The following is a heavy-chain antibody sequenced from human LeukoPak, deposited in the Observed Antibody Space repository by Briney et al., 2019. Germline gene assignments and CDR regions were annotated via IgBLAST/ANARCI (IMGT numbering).Heavy chain of an antibody. CDR3: ARHWSHSVAQFGRSFWFDP. CDR1: GGSISGYY. J-gene: IGHJ5*02. V-gene: IGHV4-4*07. Sequence: KTSETLSLTCIVSGGSISGYYWSWIRRPAGKGLEWIGHMDTSGHTNYNSSLMSRVTMSVDTSKNQFSLRLTSVTAADTAVYYCARHWSHSVAQFGRSFWFDPWGQGTLVTVSS. CDR2: MDTSGHT. D-gene: IGHD2-15*01.